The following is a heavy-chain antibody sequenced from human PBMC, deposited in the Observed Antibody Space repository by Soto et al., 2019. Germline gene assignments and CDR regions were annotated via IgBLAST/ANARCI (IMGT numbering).Heavy chain of an antibody. V-gene: IGHV3-30-3*01. D-gene: IGHD3-22*01. CDR3: ARAHDSSSHTFDF. CDR2: VSYDGNNK. Sequence: QVQLVESGGGVVQPGRSLRLSCEASGFTLNTFSLHWLRQAPGTGLEWVAVVSYDGNNKFYADSVKGRFTISRDNSKKTLFLQMNSLRDEDTAVYFCARAHDSSSHTFDFWGQGTLVTVSS. CDR1: GFTLNTFS. J-gene: IGHJ4*02.